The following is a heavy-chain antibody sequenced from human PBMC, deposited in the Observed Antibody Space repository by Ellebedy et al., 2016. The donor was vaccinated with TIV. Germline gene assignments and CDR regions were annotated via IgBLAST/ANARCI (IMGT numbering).Heavy chain of an antibody. V-gene: IGHV5-51*01. CDR2: IYPGDSDT. CDR3: ARRGGQWLGPDY. D-gene: IGHD6-19*01. CDR1: GYRFSDFW. J-gene: IGHJ4*02. Sequence: GGSLRLSCRGSGYRFSDFWIGWVRQMPGRGLEWMGIIYPGDSDTRYSPSFRGQVIISADKSISTAYLQWNSLKASDSATYYCARRGGQWLGPDYWGQGTLVTVS.